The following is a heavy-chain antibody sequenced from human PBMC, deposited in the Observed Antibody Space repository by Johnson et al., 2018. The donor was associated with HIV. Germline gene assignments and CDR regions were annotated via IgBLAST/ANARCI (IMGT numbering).Heavy chain of an antibody. CDR1: GFTFSSYA. Sequence: DVQVVESGGGLVQPGGSLRLSCAASGFTFSSYAMTWARQAPGKGLEWVAHIKTDGGEQYYVDSVKGRFTISRDNSKNTLYLQMDSLRAEDTAVDYRAKDISDHAFESWGQGTVVTVSS. CDR3: AKDISDHAFES. J-gene: IGHJ3*02. V-gene: IGHV3-7*01. D-gene: IGHD1-14*01. CDR2: IKTDGGEQ.